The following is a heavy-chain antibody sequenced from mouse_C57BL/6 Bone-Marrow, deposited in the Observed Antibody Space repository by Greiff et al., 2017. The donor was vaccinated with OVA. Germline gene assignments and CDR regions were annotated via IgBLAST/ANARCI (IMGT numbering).Heavy chain of an antibody. CDR3: AISGYGSGFAY. J-gene: IGHJ3*01. V-gene: IGHV1-26*01. CDR1: GYTFTDYY. CDR2: INPNNGGT. Sequence: EVQLQQSGPELVKPGASVKISCKASGYTFTDYYMNWVKQSHGKSLEWIGDINPNNGGTSYNQKFKGKATLTVDKSSSTAYMELRSLTSEDSAVYYCAISGYGSGFAYWGQGTLVTVSA. D-gene: IGHD2-2*01.